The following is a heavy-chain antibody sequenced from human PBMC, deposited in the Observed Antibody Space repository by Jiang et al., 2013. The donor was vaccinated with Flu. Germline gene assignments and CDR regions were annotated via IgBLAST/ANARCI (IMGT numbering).Heavy chain of an antibody. CDR1: GGSLNSGGYV. CDR3: ARDGSNYYFDSSRLYAFDI. D-gene: IGHD3-22*01. CDR2: IYHSGST. Sequence: TVSGGSLNSGGYVLELDPAAPRKGLEWIGSIYHSGSTYYNPSLNSRVIISVDTSKNQFSLNLSSVTAADTAVYYCARDGSNYYFDSSRLYAFDIWGQGTMVTVSS. V-gene: IGHV4-39*07. J-gene: IGHJ3*02.